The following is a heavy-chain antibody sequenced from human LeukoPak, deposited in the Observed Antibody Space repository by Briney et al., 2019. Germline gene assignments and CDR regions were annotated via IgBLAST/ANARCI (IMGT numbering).Heavy chain of an antibody. V-gene: IGHV5-51*01. CDR2: IYSGDSDT. D-gene: IGHD5-18*01. J-gene: IGHJ4*02. CDR3: ARRGEAMDPFDY. CDR1: GYSFTSYW. Sequence: PGESLKISCKGSGYSFTSYWIGWVRQMPGKGPEWMGIIYSGDSDTSYSPSFQGQVTISADKSINTAYLQWSSLKASDTAIYYCARRGEAMDPFDYWGQGTLVTVSS.